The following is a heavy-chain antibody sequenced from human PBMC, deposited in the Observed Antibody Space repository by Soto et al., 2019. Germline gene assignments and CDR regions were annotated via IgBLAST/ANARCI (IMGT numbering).Heavy chain of an antibody. Sequence: VGSLRLSCAASGFTFSSYAMSWVRQAPGKGLEWVSAISGSGGSTYYADSVKGRFTISRDNSKNTLYLQMNSLRAEDTDVYYFANDFGSTLDYWGQGTLVTVYS. D-gene: IGHD3-3*01. J-gene: IGHJ4*02. CDR2: ISGSGGST. V-gene: IGHV3-23*01. CDR1: GFTFSSYA. CDR3: ANDFGSTLDY.